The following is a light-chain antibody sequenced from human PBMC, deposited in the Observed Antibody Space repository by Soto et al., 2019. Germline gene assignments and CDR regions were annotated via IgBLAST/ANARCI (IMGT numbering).Light chain of an antibody. CDR3: AAWDDSLSGYV. V-gene: IGLV1-44*01. CDR2: NNN. CDR1: GSNIGSNT. J-gene: IGLJ1*01. Sequence: QSVLTQPPSASGTPGQRVSISCSGSGSNIGSNTVNWYQQLPGTAPKLLMYNNNQRPSGVPDRFSGSKSGTSASLAISGLQSEDEAVYDCAAWDDSLSGYVFGTGTKVTVL.